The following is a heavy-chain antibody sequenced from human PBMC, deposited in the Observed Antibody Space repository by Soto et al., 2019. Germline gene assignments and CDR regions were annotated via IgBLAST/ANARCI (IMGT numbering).Heavy chain of an antibody. V-gene: IGHV1-18*01. D-gene: IGHD3-22*01. Sequence: QIQLAQSGGETKKPGASVKVSCKASGYTFTSYGISWVRQAPGQGLEWVGWISAHNGDTRYAQNLQGRITMTTDTFTNTAYMELTSLTSDDTAVYYCARDWSRYYDSSGLMWFYWGQGTLVTVSS. CDR1: GYTFTSYG. CDR3: ARDWSRYYDSSGLMWFY. CDR2: ISAHNGDT. J-gene: IGHJ4*02.